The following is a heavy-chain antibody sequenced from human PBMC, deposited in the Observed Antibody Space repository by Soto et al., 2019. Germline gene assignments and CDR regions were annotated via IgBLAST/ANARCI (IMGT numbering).Heavy chain of an antibody. CDR1: GATSNFYS. Sequence: QVQLVQSGAEVKRPGSSVKVSCKASGATSNFYSINWVRQAPGVGLEGMGRVNPIVSMSNYATKLHGRATMTAAKSTSTAYRELSSLRSEDTAIYYGASSYASGYRAFDYWGQGALVTVSS. CDR2: VNPIVSMS. V-gene: IGHV1-69*02. J-gene: IGHJ4*02. CDR3: ASSYASGYRAFDY. D-gene: IGHD3-16*01.